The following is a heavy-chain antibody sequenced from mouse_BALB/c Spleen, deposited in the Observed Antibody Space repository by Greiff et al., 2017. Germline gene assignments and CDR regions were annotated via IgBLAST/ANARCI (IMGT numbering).Heavy chain of an antibody. D-gene: IGHD1-2*01. V-gene: IGHV5-9-3*01. CDR2: ISSGGSYT. Sequence: EVKLMESGGGLVKPGGSLKLSCAASGFTFSSYAMSWVRQTPEKRLEWVATISSGGSYTYYPDSVKGRFTISRDNAKNTLYLQMSSLRSEDTAMYYCARVTTAIAYWGQGTLVTVSA. CDR3: ARVTTAIAY. J-gene: IGHJ3*01. CDR1: GFTFSSYA.